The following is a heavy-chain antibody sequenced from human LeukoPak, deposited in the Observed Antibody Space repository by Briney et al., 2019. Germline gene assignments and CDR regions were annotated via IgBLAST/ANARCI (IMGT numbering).Heavy chain of an antibody. D-gene: IGHD6-13*01. CDR2: ISYSGST. CDR3: ARSNGAISAAEDY. J-gene: IGHJ4*02. V-gene: IGHV4-61*01. Sequence: SETLSLTCTVSGGSVSSGSFYWSWIRQPPGKGLEWIGYISYSGSTNYNPSLKSRVTISVDTSKNQLSLKLSSVTAADTAVYYCARSNGAISAAEDYWGQGTLVTVSS. CDR1: GGSVSSGSFY.